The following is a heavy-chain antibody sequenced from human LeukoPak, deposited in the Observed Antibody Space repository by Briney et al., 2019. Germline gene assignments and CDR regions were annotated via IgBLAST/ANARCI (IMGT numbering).Heavy chain of an antibody. V-gene: IGHV1-24*01. CDR2: FDPEDGET. J-gene: IGHJ4*02. D-gene: IGHD6-6*01. CDR1: GYTLTELS. Sequence: ASVKVSCKVSGYTLTELSMHWVRQAPGKGLEWMGGFDPEDGETIYAQKFQGRVTMTEDTSTDTAYMELSSLRSEDTAVYYCAQPGWDSSSSGFDYWGQGTLVTVSS. CDR3: AQPGWDSSSSGFDY.